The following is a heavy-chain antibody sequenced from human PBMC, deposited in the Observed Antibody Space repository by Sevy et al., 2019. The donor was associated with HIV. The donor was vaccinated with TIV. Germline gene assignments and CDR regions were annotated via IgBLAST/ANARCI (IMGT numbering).Heavy chain of an antibody. CDR1: GFTFSRYW. CDR3: ARDCNSNTCLWGLDV. CDR2: IKVDGSEK. V-gene: IGHV3-7*03. J-gene: IGHJ6*02. D-gene: IGHD2-2*01. Sequence: GGSLRLSCAASGFTFSRYWMSWVRQAPGKGLEWVANIKVDGSEKYYVDSVKGRFTISRDNAKNSLYLKMNSLRAEDTAVYYCARDCNSNTCLWGLDVWGQGTTVTVSS.